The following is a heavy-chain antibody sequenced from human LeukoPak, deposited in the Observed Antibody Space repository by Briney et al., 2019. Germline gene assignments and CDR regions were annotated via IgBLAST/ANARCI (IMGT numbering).Heavy chain of an antibody. Sequence: GGSLRLSCEASGFTFSGYWMTWVRQAPGKGLEWVTNIKKDGSDKYYIDSVKGRFTISRDNAKNSLYLQMNSLSPEDTAVYYCGRGYFDVDYWGQGTLVTVSS. V-gene: IGHV3-7*01. CDR1: GFTFSGYW. J-gene: IGHJ4*02. D-gene: IGHD3-9*01. CDR2: IKKDGSDK. CDR3: GRGYFDVDY.